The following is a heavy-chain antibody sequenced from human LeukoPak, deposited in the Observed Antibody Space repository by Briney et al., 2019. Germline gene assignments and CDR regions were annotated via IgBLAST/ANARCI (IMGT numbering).Heavy chain of an antibody. CDR2: ISWNSGSI. V-gene: IGHV3-9*01. CDR1: GFTFDDYA. D-gene: IGHD3-3*01. CDR3: AKGRRFLEWWDSFDY. J-gene: IGHJ4*02. Sequence: PGGSLRLPCAASGFTFDDYAMHWVRQAPGKGLEWVSGISWNSGSIGYADSVKGRFTISRDNAKNSLYLQMNSLRAEDTALYYCAKGRRFLEWWDSFDYWGQGTLVTVSS.